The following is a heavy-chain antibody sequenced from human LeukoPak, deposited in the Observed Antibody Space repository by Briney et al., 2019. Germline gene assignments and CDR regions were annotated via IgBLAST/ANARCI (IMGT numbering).Heavy chain of an antibody. Sequence: PSETLSLTCTVSGGSISSSSYYWGWIRQPPGKGLEWIGEINHSGSTNYNPSLKSRVTISVDTSKNQFSLKLSSVTAADTAVYYCARGVTLLSEVEYSSSSEPGYYYYGMDVWGQGTTVTVSS. CDR2: INHSGST. V-gene: IGHV4-39*07. D-gene: IGHD6-6*01. CDR3: ARGVTLLSEVEYSSSSEPGYYYYGMDV. CDR1: GGSISSSSYY. J-gene: IGHJ6*02.